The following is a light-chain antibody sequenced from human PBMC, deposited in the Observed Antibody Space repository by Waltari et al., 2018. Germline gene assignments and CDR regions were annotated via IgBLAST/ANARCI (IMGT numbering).Light chain of an antibody. Sequence: EIVLTQSPGTLSLSPGESATLSSRASQSIGIYLAWYQQKPGQAPRLLMYHASSRATGIPDRFSGSGSGTDFSLTISRLEPEDFAVYYCQKYESLPATFGQGTKVEIK. CDR3: QKYESLPAT. CDR1: QSIGIY. V-gene: IGKV3-20*01. J-gene: IGKJ1*01. CDR2: HAS.